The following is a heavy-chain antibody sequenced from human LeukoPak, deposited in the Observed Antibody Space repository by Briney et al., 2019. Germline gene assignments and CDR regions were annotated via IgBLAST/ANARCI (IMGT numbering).Heavy chain of an antibody. CDR3: AKEVSIISRGLDY. Sequence: GGSLRLSCAASGFTFDDYAMHWVRQAPGKGLEWVSAISGSGGRTYYADSVKGRVTISRDNSKNTLYLQMNSLGAEDTAVYYCAKEVSIISRGLDYWGQGILVTVSS. V-gene: IGHV3-23*01. CDR2: ISGSGGRT. J-gene: IGHJ4*02. CDR1: GFTFDDYA. D-gene: IGHD2-21*01.